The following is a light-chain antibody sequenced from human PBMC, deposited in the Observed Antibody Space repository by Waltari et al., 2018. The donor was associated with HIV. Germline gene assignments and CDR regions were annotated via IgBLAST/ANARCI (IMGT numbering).Light chain of an antibody. J-gene: IGLJ3*02. Sequence: QSVLTQPPSASGTPGQRVTISCSGRSSNIGSNYVYWYQQLPGTAPKLLIYRNNQRPSGVPGRFSGSKSGTSASLAISGLRSEDEADYYCAAWDDSLSGWVFGGGTKLTVL. CDR1: SSNIGSNY. CDR3: AAWDDSLSGWV. CDR2: RNN. V-gene: IGLV1-47*01.